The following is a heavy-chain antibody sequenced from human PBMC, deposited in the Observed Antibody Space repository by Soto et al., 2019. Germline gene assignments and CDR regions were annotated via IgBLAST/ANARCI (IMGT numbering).Heavy chain of an antibody. D-gene: IGHD6-13*01. CDR1: GYTFTGYY. J-gene: IGHJ4*02. V-gene: IGHV1-2*04. Sequence: ASVKVSCKASGYTFTGYYMHWVRQAPGQGLEWMGWINPNSGGTNYAQKFQGWVTMTRDTSISTAYMELSRLRSDDTAVYYCARGSSSWYPNFNYWGQGTLVTVSS. CDR3: ARGSSSWYPNFNY. CDR2: INPNSGGT.